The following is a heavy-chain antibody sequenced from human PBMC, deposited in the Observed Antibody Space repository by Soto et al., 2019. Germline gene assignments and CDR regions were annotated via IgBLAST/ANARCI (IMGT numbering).Heavy chain of an antibody. CDR3: ARMSYYYYDTSYYVDK. CDR2: IFYSGST. Sequence: QVQLQESGPGLVKPSETLSLTCTVSGGSIGIYYWSWMRQSPGKGLEWIGYIFYSGSTSYNPSLRSRVDISRDTPKNPFFQDRSSVTAADTAVYYCARMSYYYYDTSYYVDKWGQGTLVTVSS. J-gene: IGHJ4*02. D-gene: IGHD3-22*01. V-gene: IGHV4-59*01. CDR1: GGSIGIYY.